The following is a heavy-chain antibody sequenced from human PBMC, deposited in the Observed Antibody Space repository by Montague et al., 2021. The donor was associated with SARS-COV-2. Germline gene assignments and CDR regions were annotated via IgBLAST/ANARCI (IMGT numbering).Heavy chain of an antibody. V-gene: IGHV4-38-2*02. D-gene: IGHD3-3*01. Sequence: SETLSLTCTVAGYSIISGYYGGWIRQPPGKGLEWIGSIYHSGSTXXNPSLESRVTISVDTSKNQFSLKLSPVTAADTAVYYCARGGDYCDVWIGYYNGYWFDPWGQGTLVTVSS. CDR1: GYSIISGYY. CDR2: IYHSGST. CDR3: ARGGDYCDVWIGYYNGYWFDP. J-gene: IGHJ5*02.